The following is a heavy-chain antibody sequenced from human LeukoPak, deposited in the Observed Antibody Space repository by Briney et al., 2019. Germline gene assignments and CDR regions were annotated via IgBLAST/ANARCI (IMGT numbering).Heavy chain of an antibody. J-gene: IGHJ3*02. D-gene: IGHD3-3*01. CDR1: GGSISSGGYS. CDR3: ARAYLEWRAFDI. V-gene: IGHV4-61*08. Sequence: SETLSLTCTVSGGSISSGGYSWSWIRQSPGKGLEWIGYIYYSGSTNYNPSPKSRVTISVDTSKNQFSLRLSSVTAADTAVYYCARAYLEWRAFDIWGQGTVVTVSS. CDR2: IYYSGST.